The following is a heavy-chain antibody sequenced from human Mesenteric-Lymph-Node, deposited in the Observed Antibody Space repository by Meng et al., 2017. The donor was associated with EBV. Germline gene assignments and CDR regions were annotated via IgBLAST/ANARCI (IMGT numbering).Heavy chain of an antibody. CDR2: INHSGST. V-gene: IGHV4-34*01. CDR3: ARGVVVVVVATPTGFSDWFDP. Sequence: QVQLQQWGARLLKPSETLSLTCAVYGGSFSGYYWSWIRQPPGKGLEWIGEINHSGSTNYNPSLKSRVTISVDTSKNQFSLKLSSVTAADTAVYYCARGVVVVVVATPTGFSDWFDPWGQGTLVTVSS. D-gene: IGHD2-15*01. J-gene: IGHJ5*02. CDR1: GGSFSGYY.